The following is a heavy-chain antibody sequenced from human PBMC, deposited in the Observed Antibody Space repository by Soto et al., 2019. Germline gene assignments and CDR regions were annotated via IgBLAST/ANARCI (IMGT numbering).Heavy chain of an antibody. J-gene: IGHJ4*02. CDR3: ARGAMANFDY. V-gene: IGHV1-69*13. CDR1: GGTFGSHG. Sequence: SVKVSCKASGGTFGSHGIAWVRQAPGQGLEWMGGLIAMLGTPTYARKVRGRATITADESLTSSYLELRSLRSEDTAVYFCARGAMANFDYWGQGTVVTVSS. D-gene: IGHD5-18*01. CDR2: LIAMLGTP.